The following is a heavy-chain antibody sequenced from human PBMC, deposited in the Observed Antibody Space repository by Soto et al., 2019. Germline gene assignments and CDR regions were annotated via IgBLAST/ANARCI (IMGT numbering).Heavy chain of an antibody. CDR1: GGSISDDTYY. Sequence: PSETLSLTCTVSGGSISDDTYYWGWIRQPPGKGLEWIGSMYYSGTSSYNPSLKSRVTMSVDTSKKQLSLRLSSVTAADAAVYYCARLHCHRPNSVPLDPWGQGTLVTVSS. CDR2: MYYSGTS. CDR3: ARLHCHRPNSVPLDP. J-gene: IGHJ5*02. V-gene: IGHV4-39*01. D-gene: IGHD1-1*01.